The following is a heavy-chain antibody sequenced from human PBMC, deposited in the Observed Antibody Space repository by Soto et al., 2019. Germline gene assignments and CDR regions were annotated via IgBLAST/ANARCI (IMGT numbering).Heavy chain of an antibody. J-gene: IGHJ4*02. Sequence: GGSLRLSCTVSGFTFNNYGINWVRQAPGKGLEWVSSVSKSGYAYYSDSVKGRFTISRDNAKNSVSLQMNTLRVEDTAVYYCAREDSIIIPAVSDFWGQGTLVTVSS. CDR3: AREDSIIIPAVSDF. CDR2: VSKSGYA. CDR1: GFTFNNYG. V-gene: IGHV3-21*01. D-gene: IGHD3-22*01.